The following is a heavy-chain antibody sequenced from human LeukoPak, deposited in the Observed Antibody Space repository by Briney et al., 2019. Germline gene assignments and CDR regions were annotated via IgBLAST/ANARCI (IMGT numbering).Heavy chain of an antibody. CDR3: ARDEDIVVVVAEPGGMDV. J-gene: IGHJ6*02. V-gene: IGHV1-46*01. CDR2: INPSGGST. D-gene: IGHD2-15*01. CDR1: GYTFTSYY. Sequence: ASVTVSCKASGYTFTSYYMHWVRQAPGQGLEWMGLINPSGGSTSYAQKFQGRVTMTRDTSTSTVYMELSSLRSEDTAVYYCARDEDIVVVVAEPGGMDVWGQGTTVTVSS.